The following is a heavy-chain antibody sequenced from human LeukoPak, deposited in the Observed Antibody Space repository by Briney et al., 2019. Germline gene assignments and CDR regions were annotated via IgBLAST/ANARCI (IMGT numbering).Heavy chain of an antibody. D-gene: IGHD6-25*01. CDR3: GLSGNYYYYYMDV. V-gene: IGHV1-69*13. CDR1: GGTFRTFA. Sequence: SVKVSCKASGGTFRTFAISWVRQAPGQGLEWMGGIIPIFGIPDSAQKFQGRLTITADESTTTAYMELSSLRSDDTAIYYCGLSGNYYYYYMDVWGKGTTVTISS. J-gene: IGHJ6*03. CDR2: IIPIFGIP.